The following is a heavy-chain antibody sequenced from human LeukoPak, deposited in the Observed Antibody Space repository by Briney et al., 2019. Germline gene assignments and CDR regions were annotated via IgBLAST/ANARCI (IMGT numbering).Heavy chain of an antibody. CDR2: INTNTGNP. V-gene: IGHV7-4-1*02. J-gene: IGHJ4*02. D-gene: IGHD3-22*01. CDR3: ARGSLGYDSSGYYQFDY. Sequence: ASVKVSCKASGYTFTSYAMNWVRQAPGQGLGWMGWINTNTGNPTYAQGFTGRFVFSLDTSVSTAYLQISSLKAEDTAVYYCARGSLGYDSSGYYQFDYWGQGTLVTVSS. CDR1: GYTFTSYA.